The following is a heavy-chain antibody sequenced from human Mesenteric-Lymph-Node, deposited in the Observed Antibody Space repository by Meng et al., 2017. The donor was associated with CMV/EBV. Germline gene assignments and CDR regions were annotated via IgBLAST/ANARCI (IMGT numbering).Heavy chain of an antibody. CDR3: ARVEWWELIDAFDV. D-gene: IGHD2-15*01. Sequence: GESLKISCAASGFTFSSYWMSWVRQAPGKGLEWVANIKQDGSEKYYVDSVKGRFTISRDNAKNSLYLQMNSLRAEDTAVYYCARVEWWELIDAFDVWGQGTMVTVSS. CDR1: GFTFSSYW. J-gene: IGHJ3*01. V-gene: IGHV3-7*01. CDR2: IKQDGSEK.